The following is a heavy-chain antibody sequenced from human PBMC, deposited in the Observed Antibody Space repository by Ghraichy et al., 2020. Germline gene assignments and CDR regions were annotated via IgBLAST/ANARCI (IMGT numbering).Heavy chain of an antibody. Sequence: GESLNISCAASGFTFSSYGMHWVRQAPGKGLEWVAFIRYDGSNKYYADSVKGRFTISRDNSKNTLYLQMNSLRAEDTAVYYCAKDGRSGWYYYGMDVWGQGTTVTVSS. J-gene: IGHJ6*02. CDR2: IRYDGSNK. CDR1: GFTFSSYG. V-gene: IGHV3-30*02. D-gene: IGHD6-19*01. CDR3: AKDGRSGWYYYGMDV.